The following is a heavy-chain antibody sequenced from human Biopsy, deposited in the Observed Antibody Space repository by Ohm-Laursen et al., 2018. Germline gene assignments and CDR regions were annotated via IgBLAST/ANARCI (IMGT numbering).Heavy chain of an antibody. D-gene: IGHD6-19*01. V-gene: IGHV1-69*13. CDR2: IITVSETA. J-gene: IGHJ6*02. CDR3: VAYPSSGFFENNDDFAMDV. Sequence: ASVNVSCKASGGAFTNYAINWVRQAPGHWLEWMGGIITVSETAGYAERFQGRVTITADVTTTTAYMDLSGLRSEGTAVYYCVAYPSSGFFENNDDFAMDVWGQGTTVIVSS. CDR1: GGAFTNYA.